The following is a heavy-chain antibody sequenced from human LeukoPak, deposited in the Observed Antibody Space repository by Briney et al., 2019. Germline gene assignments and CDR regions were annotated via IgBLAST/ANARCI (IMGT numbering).Heavy chain of an antibody. D-gene: IGHD6-13*01. V-gene: IGHV1-24*01. CDR1: GYTLTELS. CDR3: ATVISYSSSWRGRDWEYFQH. CDR2: FDPEDGET. Sequence: GASVKVSCKVSGYTLTELSMHWVRQAPGKGLEWMGGFDPEDGETIYAQKFQGRVTMTEDTSTDTAYMELSSLRSEDTAVYYCATVISYSSSWRGRDWEYFQHWGQGTLVTVSS. J-gene: IGHJ1*01.